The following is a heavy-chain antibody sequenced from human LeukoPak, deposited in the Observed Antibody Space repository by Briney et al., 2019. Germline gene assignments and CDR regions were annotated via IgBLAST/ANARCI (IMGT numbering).Heavy chain of an antibody. CDR1: GYSISSGYY. D-gene: IGHD6-13*01. V-gene: IGHV4-38-2*02. Sequence: SETLSLTCTVSGYSISSGYYWAWIRQPPGKGLEWIGSIFHTGSTYHNPSLKSRVTISVDTSKNQSSLKLNSVTAADTAVYYCARDHSSSSEDYWGQGTLVTVSS. J-gene: IGHJ4*02. CDR3: ARDHSSSSEDY. CDR2: IFHTGST.